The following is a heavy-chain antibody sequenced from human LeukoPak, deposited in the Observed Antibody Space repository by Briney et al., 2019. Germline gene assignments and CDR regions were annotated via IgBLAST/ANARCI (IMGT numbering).Heavy chain of an antibody. Sequence: ASETLSLTCTVSGGPISSGSYYWSWIRQPAGKGLEWIGRIYTSGSTNYSPSLKSRVTISVDTSKNQFSLKLSSVTAADTAVYYCAREDDYGGMGNYYYYMDVWGKGTTVTVSS. V-gene: IGHV4-61*02. CDR2: IYTSGST. CDR1: GGPISSGSYY. J-gene: IGHJ6*03. CDR3: AREDDYGGMGNYYYYMDV. D-gene: IGHD4-23*01.